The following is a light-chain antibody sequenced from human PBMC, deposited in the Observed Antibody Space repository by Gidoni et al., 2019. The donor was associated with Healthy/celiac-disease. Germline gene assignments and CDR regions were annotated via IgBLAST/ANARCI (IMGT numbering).Light chain of an antibody. CDR1: SSNIGAGYD. CDR3: QSYDSSLSAPV. Sequence: QSVLTQPPSVTGPPGQRVTISCTGSSSNIGAGYDVHWYQHLPGTAPKLLIYGNSNRPSGVPDRFSGSKSGTSASLAITGLQAEDEADYYYQSYDSSLSAPVFGGGTKLTVL. V-gene: IGLV1-40*01. J-gene: IGLJ3*02. CDR2: GNS.